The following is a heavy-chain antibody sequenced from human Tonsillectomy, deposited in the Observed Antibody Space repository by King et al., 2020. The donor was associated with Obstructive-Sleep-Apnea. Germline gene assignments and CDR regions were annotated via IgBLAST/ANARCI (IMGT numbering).Heavy chain of an antibody. J-gene: IGHJ6*02. CDR3: ARDLSTAGMDV. V-gene: IGHV1-2*02. CDR2: INPNSGGT. CDR1: GYTFTAYY. Sequence: LVQSGAEVKKPGASVKVSCKASGYTFTAYYMHWVRQAPGQGLEWMGWINPNSGGTNYEQKFQGRVTMTRDTSISTAYMELSRLRSDDTAMYYCARDLSTAGMDVWGQGTTVTVSS.